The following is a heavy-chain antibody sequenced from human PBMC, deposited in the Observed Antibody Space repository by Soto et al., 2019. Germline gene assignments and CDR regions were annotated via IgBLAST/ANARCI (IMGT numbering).Heavy chain of an antibody. Sequence: PGGSLRLSCAASGFAFSSYWMHWVRQAPGEGLVWVSRINSDGSSTNYADSVKGRFTISRDNAKNTLYLQMNSLRAEDTAVYYCARDQTAGDWFDPWGQGTLVTVSS. J-gene: IGHJ5*02. D-gene: IGHD2-21*02. V-gene: IGHV3-74*01. CDR3: ARDQTAGDWFDP. CDR1: GFAFSSYW. CDR2: INSDGSST.